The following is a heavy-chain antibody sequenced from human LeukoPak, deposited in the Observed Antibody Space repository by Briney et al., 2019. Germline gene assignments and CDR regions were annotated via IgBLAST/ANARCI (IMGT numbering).Heavy chain of an antibody. Sequence: PSETLSLTCTVSGGSISSYHWSWIRQPPGKGLEWIGYIYYSGSTNYNPSLKSRVTISVDTSKNQFSLKLSSVTAADTAVYYCARGSIVVVPAAIMPYFDYWGQGTLVTVSS. D-gene: IGHD2-2*01. CDR2: IYYSGST. CDR1: GGSISSYH. V-gene: IGHV4-59*01. CDR3: ARGSIVVVPAAIMPYFDY. J-gene: IGHJ4*02.